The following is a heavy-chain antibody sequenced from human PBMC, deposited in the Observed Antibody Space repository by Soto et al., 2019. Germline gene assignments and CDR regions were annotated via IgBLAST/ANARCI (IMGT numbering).Heavy chain of an antibody. J-gene: IGHJ4*02. CDR1: GFTFDDYA. V-gene: IGHV3-9*01. Sequence: ESGGRLVQPGRSLRLSCTASGFTFDDYALHWVRQAPGKGLEWVSGITWNSDRVDYADSVKGRFTISRDNARNSLYLQMNSLRAEDTALYFCGKGLSIAAIDYWGQGTLVTVSS. CDR2: ITWNSDRV. CDR3: GKGLSIAAIDY. D-gene: IGHD6-13*01.